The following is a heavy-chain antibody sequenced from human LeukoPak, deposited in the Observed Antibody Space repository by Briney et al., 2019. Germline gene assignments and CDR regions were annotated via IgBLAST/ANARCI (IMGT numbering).Heavy chain of an antibody. Sequence: ASETLSLTCTVSDGAIAGYSWSWTRQPPGKGLEWIGYIYYSGDTNYNPSLQSRVTVSVDTSKNQFSLKLTSVTAADTAVYYCARRFDFVYDYVYYFDSWGQGTLVTVSS. D-gene: IGHD5/OR15-5a*01. V-gene: IGHV4-59*01. CDR2: IYYSGDT. J-gene: IGHJ4*02. CDR3: ARRFDFVYDYVYYFDS. CDR1: DGAIAGYS.